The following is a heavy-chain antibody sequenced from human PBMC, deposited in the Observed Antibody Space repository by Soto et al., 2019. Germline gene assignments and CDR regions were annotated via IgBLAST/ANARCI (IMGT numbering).Heavy chain of an antibody. V-gene: IGHV4-59*08. CDR2: IYYSGST. Sequence: SETLSLTCTVSGGSISSYYWSWIRQPPGKGLEWIGYIYYSGSTNYNPSLKSRVTISVDTSKNQFSLKLSSVTAADTAVYYCARVGRGWYGGFDYWGQGTLVTVSS. CDR3: ARVGRGWYGGFDY. D-gene: IGHD6-19*01. CDR1: GGSISSYY. J-gene: IGHJ4*02.